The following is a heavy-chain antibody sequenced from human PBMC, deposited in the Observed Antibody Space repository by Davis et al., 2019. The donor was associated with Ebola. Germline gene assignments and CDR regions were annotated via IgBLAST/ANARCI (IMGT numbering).Heavy chain of an antibody. Sequence: SEKVSCKASVYAFRNYGISWVRQAPGQGLEWLGWISGYNDDINYAQKFQGRVTMTTDTSTSTAYMEVRSLRSDDTAVYYCARAYSVYDHYGIDVWGQVTTVTVSS. CDR2: ISGYNDDI. CDR3: ARAYSVYDHYGIDV. D-gene: IGHD5/OR15-5a*01. J-gene: IGHJ6*01. CDR1: VYAFRNYG. V-gene: IGHV1-18*01.